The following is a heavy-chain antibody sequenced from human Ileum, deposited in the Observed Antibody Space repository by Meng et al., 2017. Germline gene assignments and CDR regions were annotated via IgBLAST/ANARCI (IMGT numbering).Heavy chain of an antibody. Sequence: EVQVLESGGGLARPGGSLRLSCAASGFAFHYFGMSWVRQAPGKGLEWVALINGGGGLTYYADSVKGRFTISRDNSKNTLHLQMNSLRPDDTATYYCVGGVFDSWGQGTLVTVSS. J-gene: IGHJ5*01. CDR2: INGGGGLT. CDR3: VGGVFDS. V-gene: IGHV3-23*01. CDR1: GFAFHYFG.